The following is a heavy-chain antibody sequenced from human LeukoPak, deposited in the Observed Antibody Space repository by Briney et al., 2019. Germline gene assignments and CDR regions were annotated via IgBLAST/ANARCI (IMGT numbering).Heavy chain of an antibody. J-gene: IGHJ3*02. D-gene: IGHD3-22*01. CDR2: ISGSGGST. Sequence: PGGSLRLSCAASGFTFSSYAMSWVRQAPGKGLKWVSAISGSGGSTYYADSVKGRFTISRDNSKNTLYLQMNSLRAEDTAVYYCAKEWTRVYYYDSSGSHDAFDIWGQGTMVTVSS. CDR3: AKEWTRVYYYDSSGSHDAFDI. V-gene: IGHV3-23*01. CDR1: GFTFSSYA.